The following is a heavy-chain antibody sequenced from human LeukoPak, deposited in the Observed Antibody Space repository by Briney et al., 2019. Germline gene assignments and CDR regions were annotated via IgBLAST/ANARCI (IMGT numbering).Heavy chain of an antibody. D-gene: IGHD1-26*01. V-gene: IGHV1-8*01. Sequence: ASVKVSCKASGYTFTSYDINWVRQATGQGLEWMGWMNPNSGNTGYAQKFQGRVTMTRNTSISTAYMELSSLRSEDTAVYYCARPYSGSYYYLTPLDAFDIWGQGTMVTVSS. CDR1: GYTFTSYD. CDR3: ARPYSGSYYYLTPLDAFDI. J-gene: IGHJ3*02. CDR2: MNPNSGNT.